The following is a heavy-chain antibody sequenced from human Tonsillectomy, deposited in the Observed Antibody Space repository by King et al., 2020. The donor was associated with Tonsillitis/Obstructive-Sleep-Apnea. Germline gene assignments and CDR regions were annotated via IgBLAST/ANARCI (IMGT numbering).Heavy chain of an antibody. Sequence: VQLVESGGGLVQPGGSLRLSCVASGFTFSNYWMYWVRQVPGEGLVWVSRINNDGRSTTYADSVKGRFTISRDNAENTLYLQMNSLRPEDTAVYHCARGDAKGSTDYWGQGTLVTVSS. V-gene: IGHV3-74*01. CDR2: INNDGRST. CDR1: GFTFSNYW. CDR3: ARGDAKGSTDY. J-gene: IGHJ4*02. D-gene: IGHD2-15*01.